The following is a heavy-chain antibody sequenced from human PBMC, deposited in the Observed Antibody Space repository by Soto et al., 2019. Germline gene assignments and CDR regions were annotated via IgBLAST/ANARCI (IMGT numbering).Heavy chain of an antibody. CDR1: GGTFSSYA. CDR3: ARPLGLTGSLPPGPPFANAFDI. J-gene: IGHJ3*02. D-gene: IGHD3-9*01. CDR2: IIPIFGTA. V-gene: IGHV1-69*13. Sequence: GASVKVSCKASGGTFSSYAISWVRQAPGQGLEWMGGIIPIFGTANYAQKFQGRVTITADESTSTAYMELSSLRSEDTAVYYCARPLGLTGSLPPGPPFANAFDIWGQGTMVTVSS.